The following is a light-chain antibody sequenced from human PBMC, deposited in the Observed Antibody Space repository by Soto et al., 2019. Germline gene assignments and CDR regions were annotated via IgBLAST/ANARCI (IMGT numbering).Light chain of an antibody. J-gene: IGLJ1*01. CDR1: SSNIGAGYD. V-gene: IGLV1-40*01. Sequence: QSVLTQPPSVSGAPGQRVTISCTGSSSNIGAGYDVHWYQQLPGTAPKLLIYGNSNRPSGVPDRFSGSTSGTSASLAITGLQAEDEADYYCKSYDSSLSGYVFGTGTKVTVL. CDR3: KSYDSSLSGYV. CDR2: GNS.